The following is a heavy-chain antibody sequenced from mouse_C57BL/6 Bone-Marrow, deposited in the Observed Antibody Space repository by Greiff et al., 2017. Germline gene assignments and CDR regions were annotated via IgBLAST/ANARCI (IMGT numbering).Heavy chain of an antibody. CDR1: GYTFTSYD. V-gene: IGHV1-85*01. CDR3: ASPNWDGAWFAY. J-gene: IGHJ3*01. CDR2: IYPIDGST. D-gene: IGHD4-1*01. Sequence: QVQLKESGPELVKPGASVKLSCKASGYTFTSYDINWVKQRPGQGLEWIGWIYPIDGSTKYNEKFKGKATLTVDTSSSTAYMELHSLTSEDSAVYFCASPNWDGAWFAYWGQGTLVTVSA.